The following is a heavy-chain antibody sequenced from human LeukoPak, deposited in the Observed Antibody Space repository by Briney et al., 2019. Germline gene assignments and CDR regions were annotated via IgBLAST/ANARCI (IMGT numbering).Heavy chain of an antibody. CDR3: ARVMVGAALDYFDY. Sequence: PSETLSLTCTVSGGSISSYYWSWIRQPPGKGLEWIGYIYYSGSTNYNPSLTSRVTISVDTSKNQFSLKLSSVTAADTAVYYCARVMVGAALDYFDYWGQGTLVTVSS. CDR1: GGSISSYY. J-gene: IGHJ4*02. CDR2: IYYSGST. D-gene: IGHD2-15*01. V-gene: IGHV4-59*01.